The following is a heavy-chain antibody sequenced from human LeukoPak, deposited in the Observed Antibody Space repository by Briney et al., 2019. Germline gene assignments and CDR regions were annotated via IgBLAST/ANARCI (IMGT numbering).Heavy chain of an antibody. V-gene: IGHV3-30*02. CDR1: GFTFSSYG. CDR3: AKDSQSSGLYYMDV. CDR2: IRYDGSNK. Sequence: GGSLRLSCAASGFTFSSYGMSWVRQAPGKGLEWVAFIRYDGSNKYYADSVKGRFTISRDNSKNTLYLQMNSLRAEDTAVYYCAKDSQSSGLYYMDVWGKGTTVTVSS. D-gene: IGHD6-19*01. J-gene: IGHJ6*03.